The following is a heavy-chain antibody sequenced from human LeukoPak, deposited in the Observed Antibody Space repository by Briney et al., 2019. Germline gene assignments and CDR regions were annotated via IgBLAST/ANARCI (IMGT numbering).Heavy chain of an antibody. D-gene: IGHD6-19*01. CDR3: VRLYDY. V-gene: IGHV3-48*03. J-gene: IGHJ4*02. CDR2: VDGSGPTV. Sequence: PGGSLRLACAASGFTFSSYTMHWVRQAPGKGLERVSYVDGSGPTVYYADAVRGRFTISRDNAKNSLYLRMNSLRAEDTAVYYCVRLYDYWGQGTLVTVSS. CDR1: GFTFSSYT.